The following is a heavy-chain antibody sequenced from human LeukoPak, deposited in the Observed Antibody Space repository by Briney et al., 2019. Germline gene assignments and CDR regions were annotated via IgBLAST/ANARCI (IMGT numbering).Heavy chain of an antibody. CDR3: ARDAEPRQDYYDSSGYYIVNWFDP. J-gene: IGHJ5*02. CDR1: GFSFSSYG. V-gene: IGHV3-30*02. CDR2: IRSDGSNK. Sequence: GGSLRLSCAGSGFSFSSYGMHWVRQAPGKGLEWMAFIRSDGSNKYYADSVKGRFTISRDNSKNTLYLQMNSLRAEDTAVYYCARDAEPRQDYYDSSGYYIVNWFDPWGQGTLVTVSS. D-gene: IGHD3-22*01.